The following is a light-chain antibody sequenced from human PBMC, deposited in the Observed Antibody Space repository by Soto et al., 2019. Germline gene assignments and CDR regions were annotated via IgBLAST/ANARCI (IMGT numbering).Light chain of an antibody. J-gene: IGKJ2*01. CDR3: QQYNNWPLYT. CDR1: QSVSSN. Sequence: EIVMTQSPATLSVSPGERVTLSCRASQSVSSNLAWYQQKPGQAPRLLIYGASTRATGIPARFSGSGSGTEFTLTISSLLSEDFAVYYCQQYNNWPLYTFGQGTKLEIK. CDR2: GAS. V-gene: IGKV3-15*01.